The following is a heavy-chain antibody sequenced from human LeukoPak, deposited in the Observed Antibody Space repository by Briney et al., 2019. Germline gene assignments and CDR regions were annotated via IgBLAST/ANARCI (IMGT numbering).Heavy chain of an antibody. CDR2: ISSGSNYI. D-gene: IGHD3-10*02. J-gene: IGHJ6*04. Sequence: PGGSLRLSCAASGFTFYTYDMNWVRQAPGKGLEWVSSISSGSNYIYYADSMKGRFTVSRDNAKNSLYLQMNSLRAEDTAVYYCAELGITMIGGVWGKGTTVTISS. V-gene: IGHV3-21*06. CDR1: GFTFYTYD. CDR3: AELGITMIGGV.